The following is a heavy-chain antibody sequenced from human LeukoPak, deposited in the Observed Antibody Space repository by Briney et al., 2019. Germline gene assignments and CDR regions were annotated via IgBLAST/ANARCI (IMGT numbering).Heavy chain of an antibody. CDR2: IYYSGST. CDR3: ARAIVVVPAATYYFDY. Sequence: SETLSLTCTASGCSISSHYWSWIRQPPGKGLEWIGYIYYSGSTNYNPSLKSRVTISVDTSKNQFSLKLSSVTAADTAVYYCARAIVVVPAATYYFDYWGQGTLVTVSS. D-gene: IGHD2-2*01. J-gene: IGHJ4*02. V-gene: IGHV4-59*11. CDR1: GCSISSHY.